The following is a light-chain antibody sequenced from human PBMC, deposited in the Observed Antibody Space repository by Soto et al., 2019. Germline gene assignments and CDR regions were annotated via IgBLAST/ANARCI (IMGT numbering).Light chain of an antibody. CDR1: QSVSSN. CDR3: QQYGSSPFT. J-gene: IGKJ3*01. CDR2: GAS. Sequence: EILMTQSPATLSVSPGERATLSCRASQSVSSNLAWYQQKPGQAPRLLIYGASTRATGIPARFSGSGSGTEFTLTISSLQSEDFAVFYCQQYGSSPFTFGPGTKIHIK. V-gene: IGKV3-15*01.